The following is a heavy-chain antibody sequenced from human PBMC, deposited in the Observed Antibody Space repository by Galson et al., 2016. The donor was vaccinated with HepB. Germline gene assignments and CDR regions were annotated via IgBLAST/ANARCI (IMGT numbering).Heavy chain of an antibody. D-gene: IGHD2-21*02. Sequence: CAISGDSVSSINAAWHWLRQSPSRGLEWLGRTYYRSKWYNDYATSLKGRIIIPPDTSKNQFSLQLDSVSHEDTAVYYCASGTAYGSAFEIWGQGTLVTVSS. CDR1: GDSVSSINAA. V-gene: IGHV6-1*01. CDR2: TYYRSKWYN. J-gene: IGHJ3*02. CDR3: ASGTAYGSAFEI.